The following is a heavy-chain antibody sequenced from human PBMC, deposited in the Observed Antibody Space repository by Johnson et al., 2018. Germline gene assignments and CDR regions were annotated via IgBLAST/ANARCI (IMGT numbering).Heavy chain of an antibody. CDR2: ISGSGGST. Sequence: VQLVESGGGVVQPGRSRRLSCAASGFTFSSYAMSWVRQAPGKGLAWVSAISGSGGSTYYADSVKGRFTISRDNSKNTLYLQMNSLRAEGTAGYYWAAPRGYYYGMDVGGQGTTVTVSS. CDR1: GFTFSSYA. V-gene: IGHV3-23*04. CDR3: AAPRGYYYGMDV. J-gene: IGHJ6*02.